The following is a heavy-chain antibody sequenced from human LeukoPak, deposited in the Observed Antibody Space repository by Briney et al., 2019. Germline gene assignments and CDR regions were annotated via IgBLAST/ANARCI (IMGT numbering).Heavy chain of an antibody. J-gene: IGHJ1*01. CDR3: YGANAEH. Sequence: GGSLRLSCAASGFTFSSYWMHWVRQAPGKGLVWVSGTNTDVSSTMYAHSVKGRFNIARDNPKNTLYLQMNSLRAEDTAVYYCYGANAEHWGQGTLVIVSS. D-gene: IGHD4-23*01. CDR1: GFTFSSYW. V-gene: IGHV3-74*03. CDR2: TNTDVSST.